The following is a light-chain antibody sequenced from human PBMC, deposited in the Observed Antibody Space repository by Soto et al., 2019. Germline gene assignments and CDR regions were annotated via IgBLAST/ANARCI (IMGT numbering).Light chain of an antibody. CDR1: SSDVGGYNY. J-gene: IGLJ1*01. CDR2: EVT. CDR3: MSYAGMYPYV. Sequence: QYALTQPPSASGSPGQSVTISCTGTSSDVGGYNYLSWYQHRPGKAPQLIIYEVTKRPSGVPNRFFGSKSGNKASLTVSGLQAEDEADYFCMSYAGMYPYVFGPGTKLTVL. V-gene: IGLV2-8*01.